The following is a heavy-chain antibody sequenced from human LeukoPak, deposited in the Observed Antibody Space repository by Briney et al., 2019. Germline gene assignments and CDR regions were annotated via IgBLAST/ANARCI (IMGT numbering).Heavy chain of an antibody. V-gene: IGHV3-21*01. J-gene: IGHJ4*02. CDR2: ISSSSSYI. D-gene: IGHD6-13*01. Sequence: GGSLRLSCAASGFTFSSYSMNWVRQAPGKGLEWVSSISSSSSYIYYADSMKGRFTISRDNAKNSLYLQMNSLRAEDTAVYYCARDPSPYSSSWYDYWGQGALVTVSS. CDR3: ARDPSPYSSSWYDY. CDR1: GFTFSSYS.